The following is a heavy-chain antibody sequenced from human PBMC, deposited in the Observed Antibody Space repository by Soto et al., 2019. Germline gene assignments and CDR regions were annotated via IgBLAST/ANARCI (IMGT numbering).Heavy chain of an antibody. D-gene: IGHD3-22*01. CDR3: ARGGSGYTWFNEF. Sequence: ASVKVSCKASGGLFSSYPISWVRQVPGQGLEWMGGIIPVFQTAYYTQRFQGRVTITADESTNTAYMELSSLRSEDTATYYCARGGSGYTWFNEFWGQGTLVTVSS. CDR2: IIPVFQTA. V-gene: IGHV1-69*13. CDR1: GGLFSSYP. J-gene: IGHJ4*02.